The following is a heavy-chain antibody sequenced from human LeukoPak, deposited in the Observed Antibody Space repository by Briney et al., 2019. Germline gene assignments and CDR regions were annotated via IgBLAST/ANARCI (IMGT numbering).Heavy chain of an antibody. J-gene: IGHJ4*02. V-gene: IGHV1-69*06. CDR1: GGTFSSYA. CDR2: IIPIFGTA. Sequence: ASVKVSCKASGGTFSSYAISWVRQAPGQGLEWMGGIIPIFGTANYAQKFQGRVTITADKSTSTAYMELSSLRSEDTAVYYCARDSCCCGGDCYSKVGVDYWGQGTLVTVSS. CDR3: ARDSCCCGGDCYSKVGVDY. D-gene: IGHD2-21*02.